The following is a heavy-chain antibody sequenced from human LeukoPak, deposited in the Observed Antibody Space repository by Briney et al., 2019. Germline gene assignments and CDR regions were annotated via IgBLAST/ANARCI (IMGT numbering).Heavy chain of an antibody. Sequence: SETLSLTCTVSGGSISSGGYYWSWIRQPPGKGLEWIGYIYHSGSTYYNPSLKSRVTISVDRSKNQFSLKLSSVTAADTAVYYCARVVSSSSCRVDYWGQGTLVTVSS. V-gene: IGHV4-30-2*01. CDR3: ARVVSSSSCRVDY. CDR2: IYHSGST. CDR1: GGSISSGGYY. D-gene: IGHD6-6*01. J-gene: IGHJ4*02.